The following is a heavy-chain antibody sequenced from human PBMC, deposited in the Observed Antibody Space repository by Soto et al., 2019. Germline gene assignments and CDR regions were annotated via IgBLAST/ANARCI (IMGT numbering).Heavy chain of an antibody. CDR2: INAGNGNT. J-gene: IGHJ6*02. D-gene: IGHD2-2*01. CDR1: GYTFTSYA. V-gene: IGHV1-3*01. Sequence: QVQLVQSGAEVKKPGASVKVSCKASGYTFTSYAMHWVRQAPGQRLEWMGWINAGNGNTKYSQKFQGRVTITRDTSASTAYMELSSLRSEDTAVYYCARVKIVVVPAATGGRDYYYYGMDVWGQGTTVTVSS. CDR3: ARVKIVVVPAATGGRDYYYYGMDV.